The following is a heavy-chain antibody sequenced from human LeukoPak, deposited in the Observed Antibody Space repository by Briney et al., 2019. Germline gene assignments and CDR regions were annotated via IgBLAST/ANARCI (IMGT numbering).Heavy chain of an antibody. CDR3: ASGKWELRLGGRD. V-gene: IGHV4-39*01. J-gene: IGHJ4*02. D-gene: IGHD1-26*01. Sequence: SETLSLTCTVSGGSIGGSNYYWAWIRHPPGKGLEWIGTISYSGSTYYNPSLKSRVTISVDTSKNQFSLKMSSVTAADTAVYYCASGKWELRLGGRDWGQGTLVTVSS. CDR2: ISYSGST. CDR1: GGSIGGSNYY.